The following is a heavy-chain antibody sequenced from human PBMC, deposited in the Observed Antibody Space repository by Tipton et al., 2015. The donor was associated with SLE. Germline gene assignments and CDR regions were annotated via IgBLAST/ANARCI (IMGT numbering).Heavy chain of an antibody. CDR2: IYNSGGT. CDR1: GGSISRGTYY. CDR3: ARAKDWEDGFDV. J-gene: IGHJ3*01. D-gene: IGHD3-9*01. V-gene: IGHV4-31*03. Sequence: TLSLTCIVSGGSISRGTYYWSWIRQHPGKGPEWIGYIYNSGGTYYNPSLKSRVTISIDTSKNQFSLKVNSVTAADTALYFCARAKDWEDGFDVWGQGTMVTVSA.